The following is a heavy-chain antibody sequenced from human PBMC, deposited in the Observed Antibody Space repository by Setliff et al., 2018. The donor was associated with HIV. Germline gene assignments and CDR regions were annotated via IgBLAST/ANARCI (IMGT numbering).Heavy chain of an antibody. V-gene: IGHV3-21*01. CDR2: ISSTGTYI. Sequence: PSETLSLTCNVSGFSFRNSFYNWGWIRQPPGKGLEWVSSISSTGTYIYYADSMKGRFTISRDNAKNSLYLQMNSLRADDTAVYFCARPTNIDTLYYGSQTFYMYYYGLDVWGQGTTVTVSS. J-gene: IGHJ6*02. D-gene: IGHD1-26*01. CDR1: GFSFRNSFYN. CDR3: ARPTNIDTLYYGSQTFYMYYYGLDV.